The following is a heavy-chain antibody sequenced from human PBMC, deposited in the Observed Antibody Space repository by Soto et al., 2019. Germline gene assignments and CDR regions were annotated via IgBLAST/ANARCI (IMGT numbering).Heavy chain of an antibody. Sequence: QLQLQESGPGLVKPSETLSLTCTVSGGSISSSSYYWGWIRQPPGKGLEWIGSIYYSGSTYYNPSLKSRVTISVDTSKNQFSLKLSSVTAADTAVYYCARRLNRQQLVWSVYYYGMDVWGQGTTVTVSS. CDR1: GGSISSSSYY. D-gene: IGHD6-6*01. CDR3: ARRLNRQQLVWSVYYYGMDV. V-gene: IGHV4-39*01. CDR2: IYYSGST. J-gene: IGHJ6*02.